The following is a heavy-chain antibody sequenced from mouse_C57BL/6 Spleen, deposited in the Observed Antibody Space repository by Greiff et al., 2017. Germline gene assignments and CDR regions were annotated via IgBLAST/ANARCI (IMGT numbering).Heavy chain of an antibody. CDR1: GYTFTDYY. CDR3: ARSNWDPHWNFDV. V-gene: IGHV1-26*01. Sequence: EVQLQQSGPELVKPGASVKISCKASGYTFTDYYMNWVKQSHGKSLEWIGDINPNNGGTSYNQKFKGKATLTVDKSSSTAYMELRSLTSEDSAVYYCARSNWDPHWNFDVWGTGTTVTVSS. CDR2: INPNNGGT. D-gene: IGHD4-1*01. J-gene: IGHJ1*03.